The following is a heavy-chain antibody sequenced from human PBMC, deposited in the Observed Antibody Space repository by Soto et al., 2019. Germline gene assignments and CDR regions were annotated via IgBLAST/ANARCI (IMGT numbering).Heavy chain of an antibody. Sequence: PGGSLRLSCAASGFTVSSNYMSWVRQAPGKGLEWVSVIYSGGSTYYADSVKGRFTISRDNSKNTLYLQMNSLRAEDTAVYYCARDRNLEDRGFDPWGQGTLVTVSS. V-gene: IGHV3-53*01. D-gene: IGHD1-1*01. CDR2: IYSGGST. CDR1: GFTVSSNY. CDR3: ARDRNLEDRGFDP. J-gene: IGHJ5*02.